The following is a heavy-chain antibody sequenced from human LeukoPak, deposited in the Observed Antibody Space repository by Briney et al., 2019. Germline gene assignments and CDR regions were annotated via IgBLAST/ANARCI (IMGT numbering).Heavy chain of an antibody. CDR1: GFTFSSYG. J-gene: IGHJ4*02. Sequence: GRSLRLTCAASGFTFSSYGMHWVRQGPGKGLEWVTFIWYDGTDKNYADSVKGRFTISRDNSKNTLYLQMNSLRAGDTAVYYCAKDRRTDYRGAWYWGQGTLVSVSS. CDR2: IWYDGTDK. D-gene: IGHD6-19*01. V-gene: IGHV3-33*06. CDR3: AKDRRTDYRGAWY.